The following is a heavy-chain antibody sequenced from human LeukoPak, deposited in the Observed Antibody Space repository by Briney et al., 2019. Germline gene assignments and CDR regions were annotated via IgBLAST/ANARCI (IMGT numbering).Heavy chain of an antibody. J-gene: IGHJ3*02. Sequence: SETLSLTCTVSGGSISSGDYYWSWIRQPPGKGLEWIGYIYYSGSTYYNPSLKSRVTISVDTSKNQFSLKLSSVTAADTAVYYCARMKAWFHPHDAFGIWGQGTMVTVSS. CDR1: GGSISSGDYY. D-gene: IGHD3-10*01. V-gene: IGHV4-30-4*01. CDR2: IYYSGST. CDR3: ARMKAWFHPHDAFGI.